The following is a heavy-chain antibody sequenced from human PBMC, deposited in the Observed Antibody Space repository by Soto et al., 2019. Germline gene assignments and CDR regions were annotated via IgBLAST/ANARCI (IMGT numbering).Heavy chain of an antibody. CDR3: PRGYCTATICDPCFDP. D-gene: IGHD2-8*02. Sequence: GESLKISCHGYVYAFSSYCIAWVRQVPGKGLEWIGIIYPGDSDTRYRPPFQGQVTTSGDKPIPPDYLQWRSQKASDTAMYYCPRGYCTATICDPCFDPSGQETLVPVS. CDR1: VYAFSSYC. CDR2: IYPGDSDT. V-gene: IGHV5-51*04. J-gene: IGHJ5*02.